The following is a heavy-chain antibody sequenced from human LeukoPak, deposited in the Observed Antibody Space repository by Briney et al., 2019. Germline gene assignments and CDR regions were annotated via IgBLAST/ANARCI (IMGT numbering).Heavy chain of an antibody. Sequence: PSETLSLTCTVSGGSISSSSYYWGWIRQPPGKGLEWIGSIYYSGSTYYNPSLKSRVTISVDTSKNQFSLKLSSVTAADTAVYYCARGSSPSLRYFDWLRVWFDYWGQGTLVTVSS. J-gene: IGHJ4*02. CDR3: ARGSSPSLRYFDWLRVWFDY. CDR2: IYYSGST. CDR1: GGSISSSSYY. D-gene: IGHD3-9*01. V-gene: IGHV4-39*07.